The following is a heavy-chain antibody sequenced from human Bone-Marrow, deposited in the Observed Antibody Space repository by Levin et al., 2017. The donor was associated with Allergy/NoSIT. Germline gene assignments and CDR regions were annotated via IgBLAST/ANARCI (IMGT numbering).Heavy chain of an antibody. J-gene: IGHJ6*02. CDR2: ISDDGTST. V-gene: IGHV3-74*01. CDR1: GFTFRNYW. CDR3: ASTLYDILAGRYGIDV. D-gene: IGHD3-9*01. Sequence: GEFLKISCAASGFTFRNYWMNWVRQVPGKGLEWVSRISDDGTSTNYADSVEGRFTISRDNAKNTLYLQMDSLRAEDTALYYCASTLYDILAGRYGIDVWGQGTTVTVSS.